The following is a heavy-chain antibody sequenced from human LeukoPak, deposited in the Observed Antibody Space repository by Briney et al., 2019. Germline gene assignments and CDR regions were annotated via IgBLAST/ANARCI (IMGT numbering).Heavy chain of an antibody. Sequence: TASETLSLTCTVSGYSISSGYYWGWIRQPPGKGLEWIGSIYHSGSTYYNPSLKSRVTISVDTSKNQFSLKLGSVTAADTAVYYCARFSGRAFDIWGQGTMVTVSS. CDR1: GYSISSGYY. V-gene: IGHV4-38-2*02. CDR2: IYHSGST. CDR3: ARFSGRAFDI. D-gene: IGHD3-10*01. J-gene: IGHJ3*02.